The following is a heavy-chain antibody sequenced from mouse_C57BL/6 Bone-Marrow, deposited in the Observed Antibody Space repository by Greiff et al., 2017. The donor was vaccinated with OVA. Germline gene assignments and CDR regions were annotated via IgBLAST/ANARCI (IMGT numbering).Heavy chain of an antibody. CDR1: GVDFSRYW. CDR3: ASLYYDWFAY. CDR2: INPDSSTI. J-gene: IGHJ3*01. V-gene: IGHV4-1*01. D-gene: IGHD2-4*01. Sequence: EADGVDFSRYWMSWVRRAPGKGLEWIGEINPDSSTINYAPSLKDKFIISRDNAKNTLYLQMSKVRSEDTALYYCASLYYDWFAYWGQGTLVTVSA.